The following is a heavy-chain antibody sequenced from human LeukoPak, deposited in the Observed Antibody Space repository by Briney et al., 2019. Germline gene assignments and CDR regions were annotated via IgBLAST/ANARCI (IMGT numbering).Heavy chain of an antibody. CDR3: ARANRGYSYGYSFDY. Sequence: GGSLRLSCAASGFTFSSYGMHWVRQAPGKGLEWVAFIRYDGSNKYYADSVKGRFTISRDNAKNSLYLQMNSLRSEDTAVYYCARANRGYSYGYSFDYWGQGTLVTVSS. J-gene: IGHJ4*02. CDR1: GFTFSSYG. D-gene: IGHD5-18*01. CDR2: IRYDGSNK. V-gene: IGHV3-30*02.